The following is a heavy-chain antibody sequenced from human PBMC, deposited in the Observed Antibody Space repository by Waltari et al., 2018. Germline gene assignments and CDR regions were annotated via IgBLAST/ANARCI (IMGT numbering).Heavy chain of an antibody. D-gene: IGHD6-19*01. Sequence: EVQLLESGGGLVQPGGSLRLSCAASGFTFSSYAMSWVRQARGKWLEWVSAISGSGGSTYYAGSVKGRFTISRDNSKNALYLQMNSLSAVDTAVYYCAKGGTARAVADSYDYWGQGTLVTVSS. V-gene: IGHV3-23*01. CDR3: AKGGTARAVADSYDY. CDR2: ISGSGGST. J-gene: IGHJ4*02. CDR1: GFTFSSYA.